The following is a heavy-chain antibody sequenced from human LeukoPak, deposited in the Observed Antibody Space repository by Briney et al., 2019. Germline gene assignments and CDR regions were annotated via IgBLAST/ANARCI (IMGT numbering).Heavy chain of an antibody. CDR3: TTDTFGARDS. CDR1: GYTFSRYW. J-gene: IGHJ4*02. CDR2: INEDGSST. V-gene: IGHV3-74*01. Sequence: GGSLRLSCAASGYTFSRYWMHWVRQGPGKGLVWVSRINEDGSSTSYAASVRGRFTISRDNAKNTLYLQMNSLRAGDAAVYYCTTDTFGARDSWGQGTLVTVSS. D-gene: IGHD3-10*01.